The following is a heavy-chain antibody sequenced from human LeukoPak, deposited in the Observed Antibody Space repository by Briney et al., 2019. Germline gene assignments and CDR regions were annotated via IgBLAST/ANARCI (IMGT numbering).Heavy chain of an antibody. J-gene: IGHJ4*02. Sequence: GGSLRLSCAASGFTFSSYRMTWVRQAQGKGLEWVSSISSSSSYIYYADSVKGRFTISRDNAKNSVYLQMNSLRGEDTAVYYCVRGAGTGWRFDYWGQGTLVTVSS. CDR3: VRGAGTGWRFDY. CDR2: ISSSSSYI. CDR1: GFTFSSYR. V-gene: IGHV3-21*01. D-gene: IGHD6-19*01.